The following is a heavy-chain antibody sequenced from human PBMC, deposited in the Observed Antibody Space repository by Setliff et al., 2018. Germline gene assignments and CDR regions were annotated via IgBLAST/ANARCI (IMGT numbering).Heavy chain of an antibody. CDR2: INHSGST. V-gene: IGHV4-34*01. J-gene: IGHJ4*02. CDR3: AGSLGGFDY. D-gene: IGHD3-16*01. Sequence: PSETLSLTCAVYGGSFSGYYWSWIRQPPGKGLEWIGEINHSGSTNYNPSLKSRVTISVDTSKKQFSLKLSSVTAADTAVYYCAGSLGGFDYWGQGTLVTVSS. CDR1: GGSFSGYY.